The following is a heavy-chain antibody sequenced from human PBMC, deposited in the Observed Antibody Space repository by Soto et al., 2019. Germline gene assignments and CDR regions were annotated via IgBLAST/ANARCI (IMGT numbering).Heavy chain of an antibody. D-gene: IGHD3-10*01. CDR3: AREYYYGSGPWY. CDR1: GYTFTSYY. CDR2: INPNSGGT. J-gene: IGHJ4*01. Sequence: ASVKVSCKASGYTFTSYYMHWVRQAPGQGVEWMGIINPNSGGTNYAQKFQGWVTMTTDTSTSTAYMELRRLRSDDTAVYYCAREYYYGSGPWYWGPGTLVTVSS. V-gene: IGHV1-2*04.